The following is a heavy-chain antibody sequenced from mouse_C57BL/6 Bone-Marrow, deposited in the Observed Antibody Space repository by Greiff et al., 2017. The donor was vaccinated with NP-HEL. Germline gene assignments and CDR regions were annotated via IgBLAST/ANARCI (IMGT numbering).Heavy chain of an antibody. D-gene: IGHD1-1*01. Sequence: EVKLEESGGGLVKPGGSLKLSCAASGFTFSSYAMSWVRQTPEKRLEWVATISDGGSYTYYPDNVKGRFTISRDNAKNNLYLQMSHLKSEDTAMYYCARTTVVVNYFDYWGQGTTLTVSS. V-gene: IGHV5-4*03. J-gene: IGHJ2*01. CDR2: ISDGGSYT. CDR3: ARTTVVVNYFDY. CDR1: GFTFSSYA.